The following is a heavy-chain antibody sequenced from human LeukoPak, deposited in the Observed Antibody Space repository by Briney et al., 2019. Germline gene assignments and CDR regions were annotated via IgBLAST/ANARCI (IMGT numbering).Heavy chain of an antibody. V-gene: IGHV4-39*07. CDR2: IYYSGST. CDR3: ARGTYSSSFRYYMDV. J-gene: IGHJ6*03. Sequence: SETLSLTCTVSGGSLSSSSYYWGWIRQPPGRGLEWIGSIYYSGSTYYNPSLKSRVTISVDTSKNQFSLKLSSVTAADTAVYYCARGTYSSSFRYYMDVWGKGTTVTVSS. D-gene: IGHD6-13*01. CDR1: GGSLSSSSYY.